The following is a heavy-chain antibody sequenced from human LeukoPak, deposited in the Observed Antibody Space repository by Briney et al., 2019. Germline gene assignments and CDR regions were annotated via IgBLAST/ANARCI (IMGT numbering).Heavy chain of an antibody. Sequence: ASVKVSCKASGYTFTSYYMRWVRQAPGQGLEWMGIINPSGGSTSYAQKFQGRVTMTRDTSTSTVYMGLSSLRSEDTAVYYCARDRRANLNWFDPWGQGTLVTVSS. J-gene: IGHJ5*02. CDR2: INPSGGST. D-gene: IGHD1-26*01. CDR3: ARDRRANLNWFDP. CDR1: GYTFTSYY. V-gene: IGHV1-46*01.